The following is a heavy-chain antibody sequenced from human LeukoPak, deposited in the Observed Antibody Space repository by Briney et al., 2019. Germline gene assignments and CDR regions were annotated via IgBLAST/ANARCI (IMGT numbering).Heavy chain of an antibody. CDR2: IISSSSYI. CDR1: GFTFCSYS. J-gene: IGHJ4*02. Sequence: GGSLRLSCAASGFTFCSYSMYWVRQALGEGLEWVSSIISSSSYIYYAHSVKGRFTLSTDNVKNSLYLQINSLRAEDTAVYYCARDSVYSSGWYYFDYWGQGTLVTVSS. CDR3: ARDSVYSSGWYYFDY. V-gene: IGHV3-21*01. D-gene: IGHD6-19*01.